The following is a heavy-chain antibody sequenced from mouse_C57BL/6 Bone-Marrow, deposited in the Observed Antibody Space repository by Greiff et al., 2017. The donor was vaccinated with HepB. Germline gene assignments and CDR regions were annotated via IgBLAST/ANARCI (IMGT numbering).Heavy chain of an antibody. V-gene: IGHV5-2*03. CDR2: INSDGGST. CDR1: EYEFPSHD. CDR3: ARHGGLRGGIAY. D-gene: IGHD2-4*01. Sequence: EVKVEESGGGLVQPGESLKLSCESNEYEFPSHDMSWVRKTPEKRLELVAAINSDGGSTYYPDTMERRFIISRDNTKKTLYLQMSSLRSEDTALYYCARHGGLRGGIAYWGQGTLVTVSA. J-gene: IGHJ3*01.